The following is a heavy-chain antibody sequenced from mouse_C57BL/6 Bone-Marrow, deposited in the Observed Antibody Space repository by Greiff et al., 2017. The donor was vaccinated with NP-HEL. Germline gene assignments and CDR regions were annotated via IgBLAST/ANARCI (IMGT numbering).Heavy chain of an antibody. CDR3: ATVGYFDV. Sequence: QVQLQPSGAELARPGASVKLSCKASGYTFTSYGISWVKQRTGQGLEWIGEIYPRSGNTYYNEKFKGKATLTADKSSSTAYMELRSLTSEDSAVYFCATVGYFDVWGTGTTVTVSS. J-gene: IGHJ1*03. CDR2: IYPRSGNT. V-gene: IGHV1-81*01. CDR1: GYTFTSYG.